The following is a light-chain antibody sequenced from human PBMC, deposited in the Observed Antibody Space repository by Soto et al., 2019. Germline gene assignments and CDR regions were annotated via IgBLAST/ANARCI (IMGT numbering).Light chain of an antibody. CDR1: ETIRNL. CDR3: QQSGSSPPFI. V-gene: IGKV3-20*01. J-gene: IGKJ3*01. CDR2: DAF. Sequence: EIVLTQSPATLSLTQGERATLSCRASETIRNLLAWYQQRPGQAPRLLIYDAFSRAPGIPARFSGSGSGTDFTLSISRLEPEDFAVYYCQQSGSSPPFIFGPGTKVDT.